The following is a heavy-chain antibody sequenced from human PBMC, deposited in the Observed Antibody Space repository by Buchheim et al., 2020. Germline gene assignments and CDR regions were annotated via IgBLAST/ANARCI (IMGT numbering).Heavy chain of an antibody. CDR2: TKQAGSEK. V-gene: IGHV3-7*01. CDR3: TRERYYDILTNLIDY. J-gene: IGHJ4*02. CDR1: GFTFSSYW. D-gene: IGHD3-9*01. Sequence: EVKLVESGGGLVQPGGSLRLSCAVSGFTFSSYWMSWVRQAPGKGLEWVANTKQAGSEKYYVDSVKGRFTISRDNAKNSLYLQMNSLRAEDTAVYYCTRERYYDILTNLIDYWGQGTL.